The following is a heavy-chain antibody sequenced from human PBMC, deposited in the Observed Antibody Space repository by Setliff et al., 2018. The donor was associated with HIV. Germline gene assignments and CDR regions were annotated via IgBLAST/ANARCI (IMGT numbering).Heavy chain of an antibody. CDR2: VHDTGTA. V-gene: IGHV4-39*01. CDR1: DGAFGGGDSY. Sequence: SETLSLTCSVSDGAFGGGDSYWGWIRQTPGKGREWIGTVHDTGTAHFNSSLRSRATISVDTSRSQFSLQLSSVTAADTAVYYCARIVRWELVATSTFFYYYMDVWGKGTTVTVSS. CDR3: ARIVRWELVATSTFFYYYMDV. D-gene: IGHD1-26*01. J-gene: IGHJ6*03.